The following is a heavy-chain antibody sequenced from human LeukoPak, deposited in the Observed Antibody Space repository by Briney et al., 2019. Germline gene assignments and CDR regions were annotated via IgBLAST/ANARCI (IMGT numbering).Heavy chain of an antibody. D-gene: IGHD2-15*01. Sequence: SETLSLTCTVSGGSISSYYWSWIRQPPGKGLEWIGYIYYSGSTNYNPSLKSRVTISVDTSKNQFSLKLSFVTAADTAVYYCARDRGRYCSGGTCYDWFDPWGQGTLATVSS. CDR2: IYYSGST. CDR1: GGSISSYY. V-gene: IGHV4-59*12. J-gene: IGHJ5*02. CDR3: ARDRGRYCSGGTCYDWFDP.